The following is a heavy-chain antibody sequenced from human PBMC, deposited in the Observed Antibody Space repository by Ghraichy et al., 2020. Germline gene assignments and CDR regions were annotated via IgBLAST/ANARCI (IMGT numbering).Heavy chain of an antibody. CDR1: GGSISSSSYY. J-gene: IGHJ3*02. CDR2: IYYSGST. D-gene: IGHD3-3*01. CDR3: AGNSLRFLEWLLDAFDI. Sequence: SETLSLTCTVSGGSISSSSYYWGWLRQPPGKGLEWIGSIYYSGSTSYNPSLKSRVTISVDTSKNQFSLKLSSVTAADTAVYYCAGNSLRFLEWLLDAFDIGGQGTMVTVSS. V-gene: IGHV4-39*01.